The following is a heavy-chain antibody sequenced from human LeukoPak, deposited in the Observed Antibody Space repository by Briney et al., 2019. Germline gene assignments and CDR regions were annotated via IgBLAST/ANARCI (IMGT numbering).Heavy chain of an antibody. CDR2: ISWNSGLI. V-gene: IGHV3-9*01. D-gene: IGHD3/OR15-3a*01. CDR3: AKVGIFGLVTYYFDY. J-gene: IGHJ4*02. Sequence: GGSLRLSCAASAFTFDEYAMHWVRQAPGKGLEWVSGISWNSGLIDYADSVKGRFTISRDNAKNSLYLQMNSLKAEDTAFYYCAKVGIFGLVTYYFDYWGQGTLVTVSS. CDR1: AFTFDEYA.